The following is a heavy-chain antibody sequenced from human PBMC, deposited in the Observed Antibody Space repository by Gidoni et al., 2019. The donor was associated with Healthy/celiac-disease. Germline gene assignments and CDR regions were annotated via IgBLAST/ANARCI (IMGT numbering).Heavy chain of an antibody. D-gene: IGHD7-27*01. CDR2: ISSSSSYI. CDR1: GFTFSIYS. V-gene: IGHV3-21*01. J-gene: IGHJ3*02. Sequence: EVQLVESGRGLVKPGGSLRLSCAASGFTFSIYSMNWVRQAPGKGLEWVSSISSSSSYIYYADSVKGRFTISRDNAKNSLYLQMNSLRAEDTAVYYCARALTPAFDIWGQGTMVTVSS. CDR3: ARALTPAFDI.